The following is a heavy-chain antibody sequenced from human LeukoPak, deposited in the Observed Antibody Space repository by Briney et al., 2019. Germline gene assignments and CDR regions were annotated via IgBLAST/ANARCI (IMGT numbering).Heavy chain of an antibody. J-gene: IGHJ3*02. D-gene: IGHD5-18*01. CDR2: ISGSDGST. V-gene: IGHV3-23*01. CDR3: AKVFLRGYSYGTDAFDI. CDR1: GFTFSSYA. Sequence: GGSLRLSCAASGFTFSSYAMSWVRQAPGKGLEWVSAISGSDGSTYYADSVKGRFTISRDNSKNTLYLQMNSLRAEDTAVYYCAKVFLRGYSYGTDAFDIWGQGTMVTVSS.